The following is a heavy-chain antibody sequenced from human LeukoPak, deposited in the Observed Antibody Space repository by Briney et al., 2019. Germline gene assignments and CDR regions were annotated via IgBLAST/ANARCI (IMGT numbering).Heavy chain of an antibody. CDR1: GFTFSNSS. V-gene: IGHV3-74*01. D-gene: IGHD1-7*01. CDR2: INPDGSTI. Sequence: PGGSLRLSCAASGFTFSNSSVHWVRQAPRRGVVWVSRINPDGSTINYADSVKGRFTISRDNAKNTLYLQMNSLRAEDTAVYYCATAGNYRFDYWGQGTLVTVSS. J-gene: IGHJ4*02. CDR3: ATAGNYRFDY.